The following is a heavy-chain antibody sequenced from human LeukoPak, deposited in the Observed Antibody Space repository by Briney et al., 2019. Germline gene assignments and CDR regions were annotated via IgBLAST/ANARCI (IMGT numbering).Heavy chain of an antibody. Sequence: GGSLRLSCAASGFTVSSNYMSWVRQAPGKGLEWGSVIYSGGSTYYADSVKGRFTISRDNSKNTLYLQMNSLRAEDTAVYYCARDREEEQWPGSFEYWGQGTLVTVSS. D-gene: IGHD6-19*01. J-gene: IGHJ4*02. CDR1: GFTVSSNY. CDR2: IYSGGST. CDR3: ARDREEEQWPGSFEY. V-gene: IGHV3-66*02.